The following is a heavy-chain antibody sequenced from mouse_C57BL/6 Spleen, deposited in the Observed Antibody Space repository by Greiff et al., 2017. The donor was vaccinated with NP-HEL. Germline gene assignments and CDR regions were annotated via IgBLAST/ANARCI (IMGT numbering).Heavy chain of an antibody. CDR2: IYPGSGNT. CDR3: ARGDFDYYGSSYGY. D-gene: IGHD1-1*01. V-gene: IGHV1-76*01. Sequence: QVQLQQSGAELVRPGASVKLSCKASGYTFTDYYINWVKQRPGQGLEWIARIYPGSGNTYYNEKFKGKATLTAEKSSSTAYMQLSSLTSEDPAVYFCARGDFDYYGSSYGYWGQGTTLTVSS. CDR1: GYTFTDYY. J-gene: IGHJ2*01.